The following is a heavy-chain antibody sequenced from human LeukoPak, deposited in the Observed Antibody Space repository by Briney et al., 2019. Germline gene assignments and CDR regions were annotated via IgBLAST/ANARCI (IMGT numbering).Heavy chain of an antibody. CDR1: GFTFSSYW. J-gene: IGHJ4*02. CDR2: IKQDGSEK. D-gene: IGHD2-15*01. Sequence: GGSLRLSCAASGFTFSSYWMSWVRQAPGKGLEWVANIKQDGSEKYYVDSVKGRFTISRDNAKNSLYLQMNSLRAEDTAAYYCARGRVGYCSGGSCYPYFDYWGQGTLVTVSS. CDR3: ARGRVGYCSGGSCYPYFDY. V-gene: IGHV3-7*01.